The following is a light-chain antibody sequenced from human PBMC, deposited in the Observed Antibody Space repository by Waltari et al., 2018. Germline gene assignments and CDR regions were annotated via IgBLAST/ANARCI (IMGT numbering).Light chain of an antibody. V-gene: IGLV2-23*02. CDR3: CSHTGGSTFVI. CDR1: NSDIGTYNF. J-gene: IGLJ2*01. Sequence: QSALTQPASVSGSPGQSITISCTGSNSDIGTYNFVSWYQQHPDKPPKLMIYDVSKRPSGVSNRFSGSKSGNTASLTISGLQAEDEADYYCCSHTGGSTFVIFGGGTKLTVL. CDR2: DVS.